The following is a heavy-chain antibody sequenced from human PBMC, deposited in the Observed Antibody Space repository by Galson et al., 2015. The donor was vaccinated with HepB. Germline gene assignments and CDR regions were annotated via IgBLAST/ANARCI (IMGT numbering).Heavy chain of an antibody. J-gene: IGHJ4*02. CDR3: ARDTGTTVTTGNPYYFDY. CDR2: IIPILGIA. Sequence: SVKVSCKASGGTFSSYAISWVRQAPGQGLEWMGGIIPILGIANYAQKFQGRVTITADKSTSTAYMELSSLRSEDTAVYYCARDTGTTVTTGNPYYFDYWGQGTLVTVSS. CDR1: GGTFSSYA. D-gene: IGHD4-17*01. V-gene: IGHV1-69*10.